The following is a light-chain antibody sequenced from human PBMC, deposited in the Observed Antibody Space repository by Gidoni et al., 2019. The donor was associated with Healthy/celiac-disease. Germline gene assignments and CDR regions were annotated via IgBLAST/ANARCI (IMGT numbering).Light chain of an antibody. CDR2: GNS. V-gene: IGLV1-40*01. CDR3: QSYDSSLSGSV. CDR1: SSNIGAGYA. J-gene: IGLJ3*02. Sequence: QSVLTQPPSVSGATGQRVTISCTGSSSNIGAGYAVQWYPQLPGTAPTLLSYGNSNRPSGVPDRFSGSKSGTSASLAITGLQAEDEADYYCQSYDSSLSGSVFGGGTKLTVL.